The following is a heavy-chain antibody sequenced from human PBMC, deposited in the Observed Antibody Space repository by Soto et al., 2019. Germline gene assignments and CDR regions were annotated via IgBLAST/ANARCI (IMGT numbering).Heavy chain of an antibody. V-gene: IGHV3-74*01. Sequence: EVQLVESGGGLVLPGGSLRLSCAASGFTFSGYWMHWVRQAPGEGLVWVSRINPDGSIANYADSVKGRFTISRDNAKNTLFLLMNGLRAEDKAVYYCAKETASFNDHWGQGTLVTVSS. CDR2: INPDGSIA. J-gene: IGHJ4*02. CDR3: AKETASFNDH. CDR1: GFTFSGYW. D-gene: IGHD1-1*01.